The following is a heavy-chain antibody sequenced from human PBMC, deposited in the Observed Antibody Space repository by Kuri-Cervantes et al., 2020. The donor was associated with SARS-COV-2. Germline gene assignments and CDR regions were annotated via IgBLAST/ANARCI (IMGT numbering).Heavy chain of an antibody. D-gene: IGHD3-10*01. Sequence: GGSLRLSCAASGFTVSSYAMHWVRQAPGKGLEWVALISYDGTNKYDADSVKGRFTISRDNAKNSLYLQMNSLRAEDTAVYYCARRDGWGVFDPWGQGTLVTVSS. CDR3: ARRDGWGVFDP. V-gene: IGHV3-30*03. CDR1: GFTVSSYA. CDR2: ISYDGTNK. J-gene: IGHJ5*02.